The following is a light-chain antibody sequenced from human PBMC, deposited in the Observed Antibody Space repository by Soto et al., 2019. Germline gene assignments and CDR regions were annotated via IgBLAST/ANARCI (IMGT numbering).Light chain of an antibody. CDR1: QGISSA. Sequence: ALQFTQSPSSLSASLGDRVTITCRASQGISSALAWYQQKPGKAPKLLIYDASSLESGVPSRFSGSGSGTDFTLTISSLQPEDFATYYCQQFNNYPPTFGQGTRLEI. CDR3: QQFNNYPPT. CDR2: DAS. V-gene: IGKV1D-13*01. J-gene: IGKJ5*01.